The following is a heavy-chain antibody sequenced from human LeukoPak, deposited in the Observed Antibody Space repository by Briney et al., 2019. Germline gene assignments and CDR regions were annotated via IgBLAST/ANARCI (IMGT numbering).Heavy chain of an antibody. CDR3: ASYGSGSHDY. V-gene: IGHV3-15*01. CDR2: IKTKTEGGTT. CDR1: GFTFSSYW. D-gene: IGHD3-10*01. J-gene: IGHJ4*02. Sequence: GGSLRLSCAASGFTFSSYWMSWVRQAPGKGLEWVGRIKTKTEGGTTDYAAPVKGRFTISRDDSKNTVYLQMNSLKTEDTAVYYCASYGSGSHDYWGQGSLVTVSS.